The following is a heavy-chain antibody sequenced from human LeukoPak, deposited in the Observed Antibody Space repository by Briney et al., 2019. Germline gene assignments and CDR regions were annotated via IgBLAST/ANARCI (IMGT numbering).Heavy chain of an antibody. CDR1: GGPVSSGSYY. J-gene: IGHJ4*02. CDR3: ASHKGF. V-gene: IGHV4-61*01. CDR2: IYYSGST. Sequence: SETLSLTCTVSGGPVSSGSYYWSWIRQPPGKGLEWIGYIYYSGSTNYNPSLKSRVTISVDTSKNQFSLKLSSVTAADTAVYYCASHKGFWGQGTLVTVSS.